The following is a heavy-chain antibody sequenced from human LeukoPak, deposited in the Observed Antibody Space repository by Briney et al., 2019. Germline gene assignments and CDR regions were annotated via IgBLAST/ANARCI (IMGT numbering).Heavy chain of an antibody. V-gene: IGHV4-59*01. Sequence: PSETLSLTCTVSGGSISSYYWSWIRQPPGKGLEWIGYIYYSGSTNYNPSLKSRVTISVDTSKNQFSLKLSSVTAADTAVYYCARDTGTSLHLDWGQGTLVTVSS. CDR3: ARDTGTSLHLD. D-gene: IGHD2-2*01. J-gene: IGHJ4*02. CDR1: GGSISSYY. CDR2: IYYSGST.